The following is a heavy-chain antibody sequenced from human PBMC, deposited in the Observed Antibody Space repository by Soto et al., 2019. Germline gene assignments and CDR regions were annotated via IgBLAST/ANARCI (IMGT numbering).Heavy chain of an antibody. Sequence: QVQLQESGPGLVKPSETLSLTCTVSGGSISSYYWNWIRQPAGKGLEWIGRIFPSGSTNYNPSLKSRVTMSVDTSKNHFSVRLSSVTAADTAVYYCARDSRGLLWFGESTLDYWGQGTLVTVSS. J-gene: IGHJ4*02. D-gene: IGHD3-10*01. CDR1: GGSISSYY. CDR2: IFPSGST. CDR3: ARDSRGLLWFGESTLDY. V-gene: IGHV4-4*07.